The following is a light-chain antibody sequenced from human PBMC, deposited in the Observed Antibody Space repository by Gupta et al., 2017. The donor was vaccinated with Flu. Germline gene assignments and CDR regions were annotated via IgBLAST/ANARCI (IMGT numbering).Light chain of an antibody. Sequence: QSVLTQPPSVSGAPGQRVTISCTGISSNIGAGYDVHWYQQLPGTAPKLLIYGNSNRPSGVPDRFSGSKSGTSASLAITGLQAEDEADYYCQSYDSSLSGSWVFGGGTKLTVL. CDR1: SSNIGAGYD. CDR3: QSYDSSLSGSWV. CDR2: GNS. V-gene: IGLV1-40*01. J-gene: IGLJ3*02.